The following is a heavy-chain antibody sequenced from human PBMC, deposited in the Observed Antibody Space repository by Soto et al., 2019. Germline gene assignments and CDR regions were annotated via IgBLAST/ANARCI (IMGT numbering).Heavy chain of an antibody. CDR1: GFTFSSYG. J-gene: IGHJ2*01. V-gene: IGHV3-30*18. CDR2: ISYDGSNK. Sequence: GGSLRLSCAASGFTFSSYGMHWVRQAPGKGLEWVAVISYDGSNKYYADSVKGRFTISRDNSKNTLYLQMNSLRAEDTAVYYCAKGGETIAARPYFPRWYFDLWGRGTLVTVSS. D-gene: IGHD6-6*01. CDR3: AKGGETIAARPYFPRWYFDL.